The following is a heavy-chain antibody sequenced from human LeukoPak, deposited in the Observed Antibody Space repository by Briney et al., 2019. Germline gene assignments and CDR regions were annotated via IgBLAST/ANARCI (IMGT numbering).Heavy chain of an antibody. J-gene: IGHJ2*01. Sequence: GGSLRLSCAASGFTFSSYEMNWVRQAPGKGLEWGAVISYDVRNKYYADSVKGRFTISRDNSKNTLYLQMNSLRAEDTAVYYCARERVYYYGSGSYYFFDLWGRGTLVTVSS. D-gene: IGHD3-10*01. CDR1: GFTFSSYE. V-gene: IGHV3-30*04. CDR3: ARERVYYYGSGSYYFFDL. CDR2: ISYDVRNK.